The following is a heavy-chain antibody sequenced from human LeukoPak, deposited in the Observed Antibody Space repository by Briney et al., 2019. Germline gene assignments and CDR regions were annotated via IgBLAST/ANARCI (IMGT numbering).Heavy chain of an antibody. CDR3: AKDYRYNYYYYYMDV. J-gene: IGHJ6*03. CDR2: VSSSGRTI. Sequence: PGGSLRLSCAASGFTFSSYEMNWVRQAPGKGLEWVSYVSSSGRTIYYADSVKGRFTISRDNAKNSLYLQMNSLRAEDTALYYCAKDYRYNYYYYYMDVWGKGTTVTISS. CDR1: GFTFSSYE. D-gene: IGHD5-18*01. V-gene: IGHV3-48*03.